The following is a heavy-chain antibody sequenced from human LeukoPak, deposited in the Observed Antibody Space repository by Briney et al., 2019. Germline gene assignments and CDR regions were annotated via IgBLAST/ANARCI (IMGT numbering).Heavy chain of an antibody. D-gene: IGHD3-10*01. V-gene: IGHV3-23*01. Sequence: GGSLRLSCAASGFTFSTYAMSWVRQAPGKGMEWISSINARGDDTYYADSVKGRFTISRDNSQNTLYLRMNGLRVEDTALYYCVKRSPWGVWYFDLWGRGTLVTVSS. CDR3: VKRSPWGVWYFDL. CDR1: GFTFSTYA. CDR2: INARGDDT. J-gene: IGHJ2*01.